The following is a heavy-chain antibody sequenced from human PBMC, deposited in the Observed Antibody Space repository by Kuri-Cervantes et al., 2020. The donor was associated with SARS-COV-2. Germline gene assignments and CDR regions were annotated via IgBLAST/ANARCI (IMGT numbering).Heavy chain of an antibody. J-gene: IGHJ4*02. Sequence: GESLKISCEASGFSLSNYAMHWVRQAPGKGLEWVSVISYDGSKRYYADSVKGRLTISRDNSKNTLYLLMNSLRAEDTAVYYCARVISGYCTNGVCPYYFDYWGQGTLVTVSS. CDR2: ISYDGSKR. V-gene: IGHV3-30*04. CDR3: ARVISGYCTNGVCPYYFDY. CDR1: GFSLSNYA. D-gene: IGHD2-8*01.